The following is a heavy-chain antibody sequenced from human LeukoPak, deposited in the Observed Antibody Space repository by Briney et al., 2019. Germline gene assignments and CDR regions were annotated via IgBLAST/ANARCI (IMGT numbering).Heavy chain of an antibody. J-gene: IGHJ4*02. CDR3: ARQQYYYDSSGYSYYFDY. D-gene: IGHD3-22*01. CDR2: IYPGDSDT. CDR1: GYSFTSYW. V-gene: IGHV5-51*01. Sequence: GESLKISCKGSGYSFTSYWIGWVRQMPGKGLEWMGIIYPGDSDTRYSPSFQGQVTISADKSISTAYLQWSSLKASDTAMYYCARQQYYYDSSGYSYYFDYWGQGTLVTVSS.